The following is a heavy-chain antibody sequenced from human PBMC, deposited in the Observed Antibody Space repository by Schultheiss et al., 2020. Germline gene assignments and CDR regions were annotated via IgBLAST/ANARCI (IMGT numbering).Heavy chain of an antibody. CDR1: GFTFSSYA. CDR2: ISGSGGST. Sequence: GGSLRLSCAASGFTFSSYAMSWVRQAPGKGLEWVSAISGSGGSTYYADSVKGRFTISRDNSKNTLYLQMNSLRAEDTAVYYCATMSSSWDYFDYWGQGTLVTVSA. D-gene: IGHD6-13*01. V-gene: IGHV3-23*01. J-gene: IGHJ4*02. CDR3: ATMSSSWDYFDY.